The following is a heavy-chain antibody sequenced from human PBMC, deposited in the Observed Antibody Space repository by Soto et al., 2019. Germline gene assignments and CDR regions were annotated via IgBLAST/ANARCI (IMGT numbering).Heavy chain of an antibody. CDR3: AREQNYGSGSYDY. Sequence: QVQLVESGGGVVQPGRSLRLSCAASGFTFSTYTLHWVRQAPGKGLEWVALISYAERNKYYADSVKGRFTISRDNSKNPLYLQMNRLRGDDTAVYYCAREQNYGSGSYDYWGQGTLVTVSS. CDR1: GFTFSTYT. V-gene: IGHV3-30*04. D-gene: IGHD3-10*01. J-gene: IGHJ4*02. CDR2: ISYAERNK.